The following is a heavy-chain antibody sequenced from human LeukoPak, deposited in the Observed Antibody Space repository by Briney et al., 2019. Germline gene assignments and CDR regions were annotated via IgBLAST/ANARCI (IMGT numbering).Heavy chain of an antibody. CDR2: IRYDGSNK. V-gene: IGHV3-30*02. J-gene: IGHJ4*02. CDR3: AKPHLCSSTSCYAVTYYFDY. Sequence: GGSLRLSCAASGFTFSSYGMHWVRQAPGKGLEWVAFIRYDGSNKYYADSAKGRFTISRDNSKNTLYLQMNSLRAEDTAVYYCAKPHLCSSTSCYAVTYYFDYWGQGTLVTVSS. CDR1: GFTFSSYG. D-gene: IGHD2-2*01.